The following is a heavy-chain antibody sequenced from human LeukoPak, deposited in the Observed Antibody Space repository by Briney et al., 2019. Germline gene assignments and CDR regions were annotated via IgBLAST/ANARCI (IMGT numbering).Heavy chain of an antibody. Sequence: GGSLRLSCAASGFTFSNNWMAWVRQAPGKGLEWVANIKQDGSEKYYADSVKGRFTISRDNAKNSLYLQMNSLRAEDTAVYYCARDSALFRAGLDYWGQGTLVTVSS. CDR1: GFTFSNNW. CDR2: IKQDGSEK. J-gene: IGHJ4*02. D-gene: IGHD3-10*01. CDR3: ARDSALFRAGLDY. V-gene: IGHV3-7*01.